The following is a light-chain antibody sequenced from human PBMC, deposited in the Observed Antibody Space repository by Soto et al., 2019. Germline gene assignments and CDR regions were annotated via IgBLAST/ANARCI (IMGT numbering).Light chain of an antibody. V-gene: IGKV3-20*01. CDR3: QQYGSSPIT. J-gene: IGKJ5*01. Sequence: EIVLTQSPGTLSLSPGERASLSCRASQGASSSYLAWYQQKPGQAPRLLIYGASSWATGIPDRFSGSGSGTDFTLTISRLEPEDFAVYFCQQYGSSPITFGQGTRLEI. CDR1: QGASSSY. CDR2: GAS.